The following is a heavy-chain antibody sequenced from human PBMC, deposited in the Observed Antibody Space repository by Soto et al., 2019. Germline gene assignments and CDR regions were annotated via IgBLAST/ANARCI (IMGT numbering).Heavy chain of an antibody. CDR1: GVTFSSET. CDR2: IIPPFGTA. D-gene: IGHD2-2*01. J-gene: IGHJ4*02. CDR3: ATALGDKPASTVDS. Sequence: QVKLVQSGAAVKKPGSSVKVSCKASGVTFSSETISWVRQAPGQGLEWVGVIIPPFGTANYAQQFRGRVTITADESTRTLYIELRSLRSDETAVYYFATALGDKPASTVDSWGQGTLVPVSP. V-gene: IGHV1-69*01.